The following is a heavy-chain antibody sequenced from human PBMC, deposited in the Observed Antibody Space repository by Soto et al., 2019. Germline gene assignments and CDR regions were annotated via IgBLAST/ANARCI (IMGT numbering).Heavy chain of an antibody. CDR2: IYYSGST. J-gene: IGHJ5*02. CDR1: GGSVSRSRYY. Sequence: SEALSLTCTVSGGSVSRSRYYWGWIRQPPGKRLEWIGSIYYSGSTYYNPSLKSRVTISVDTSKNPFSLKLRSVTAADTAVYYCARPSPAPVHLIYYDSSGYPSGGWFDPRGQGTLVTVSS. D-gene: IGHD3-22*01. V-gene: IGHV4-39*01. CDR3: ARPSPAPVHLIYYDSSGYPSGGWFDP.